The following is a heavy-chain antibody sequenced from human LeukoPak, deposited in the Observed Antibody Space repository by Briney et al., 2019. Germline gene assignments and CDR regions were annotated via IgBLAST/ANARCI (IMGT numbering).Heavy chain of an antibody. V-gene: IGHV3-23*01. D-gene: IGHD4-17*01. Sequence: GGSLRLSCAASGFTFSNYAMSWVRQAPGKGLEWVSLITGSGGGTYYADSVKSRFTISRDNSKNTLYLQMNSLRAEDTAVYYCAKDSGTTVTSADYWGQGTLVTVSS. J-gene: IGHJ4*02. CDR2: ITGSGGGT. CDR3: AKDSGTTVTSADY. CDR1: GFTFSNYA.